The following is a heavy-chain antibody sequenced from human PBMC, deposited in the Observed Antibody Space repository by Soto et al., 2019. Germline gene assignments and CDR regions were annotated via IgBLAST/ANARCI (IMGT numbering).Heavy chain of an antibody. D-gene: IGHD6-19*01. Sequence: GGSLRLSCAASGFTFSSYAMSWVRQAPGKGLEWVSVISGSADNTFYADSVKGRFTISRDNSKNTLYLQMNSLRAEDTAVYYCAKDRAIAVAGTSDYYYGMDVWGQGTTVTVSS. J-gene: IGHJ6*02. CDR2: ISGSADNT. CDR3: AKDRAIAVAGTSDYYYGMDV. V-gene: IGHV3-23*01. CDR1: GFTFSSYA.